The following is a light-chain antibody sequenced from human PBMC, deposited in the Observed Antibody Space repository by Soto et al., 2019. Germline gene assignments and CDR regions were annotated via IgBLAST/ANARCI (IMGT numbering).Light chain of an antibody. CDR3: QQYNNWPPYT. V-gene: IGKV3-15*01. Sequence: EIVLTQSPATLSLSPGERATLSCRASQSVSNYLAWFQQKPGQAPRLLIYGASTRATGIPARFSGSGSGTEFTLTISSLQSEDFALYYCQQYNNWPPYTFGQGTKLEIK. CDR1: QSVSNY. J-gene: IGKJ2*01. CDR2: GAS.